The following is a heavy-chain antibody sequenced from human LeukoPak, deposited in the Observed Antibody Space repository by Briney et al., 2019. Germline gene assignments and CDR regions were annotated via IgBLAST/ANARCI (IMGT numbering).Heavy chain of an antibody. Sequence: PGGSLRLSCAASGFLVNTNYMTWVRQAPGKGLEWVSSISSVSNYIYYADSVKGRFTISRDNAKNSLYLQMNSLRAEDTAVYYCARSSNFWSGYFPNYYYYYMDVWGKGTTVTVSS. CDR1: GFLVNTNY. V-gene: IGHV3-21*01. J-gene: IGHJ6*03. CDR2: ISSVSNYI. D-gene: IGHD3-3*01. CDR3: ARSSNFWSGYFPNYYYYYMDV.